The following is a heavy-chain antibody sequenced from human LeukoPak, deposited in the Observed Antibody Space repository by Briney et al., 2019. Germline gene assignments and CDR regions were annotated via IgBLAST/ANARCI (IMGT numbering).Heavy chain of an antibody. D-gene: IGHD6-19*01. CDR2: ISGSGDYT. CDR1: GFTFSGYA. CDR3: AKDYSSGWPFDY. J-gene: IGHJ4*02. Sequence: PGGSLRLSCAVSGFTFSGYAMSWVRQAPGKGLEWVSTISGSGDYTYYADSVKGRFTISRDNSKNTLYLQMNSLRAEDTAVYYCAKDYSSGWPFDYWGQGTLVTVSS. V-gene: IGHV3-23*01.